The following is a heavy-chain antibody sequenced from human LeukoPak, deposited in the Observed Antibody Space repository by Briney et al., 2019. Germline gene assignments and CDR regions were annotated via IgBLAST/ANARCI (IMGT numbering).Heavy chain of an antibody. D-gene: IGHD1-14*01. CDR2: IWYDGSNK. CDR3: AREPYRRAPNYYYYGMDV. CDR1: GFTFSSYG. V-gene: IGHV3-33*01. Sequence: GGSLRLSCAVSGFTFSSYGMHWVRQAPGKGLEWVAVIWYDGSNKYYADSVKGRFTISRDNSKNTLYLQMNSLRAEDTAVYYCAREPYRRAPNYYYYGMDVWGQGTTVTVSS. J-gene: IGHJ6*02.